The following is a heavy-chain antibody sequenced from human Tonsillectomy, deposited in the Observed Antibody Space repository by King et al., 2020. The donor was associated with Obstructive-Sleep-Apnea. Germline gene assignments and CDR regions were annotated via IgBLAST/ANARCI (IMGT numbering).Heavy chain of an antibody. CDR2: IHPGDSGT. CDR1: GYSFTDYW. V-gene: IGHV5-51*01. CDR3: ASHSNTNIVGTLPDY. D-gene: IGHD2-21*01. Sequence: LVESGAEVKKPGESLKISCEGFGYSFTDYWIGWVRQLPGKGLEWMGIIHPGDSGTSYSPSFQGQVTISVDKSPRTAYLQWDSLKAWDTAVYYCASHSNTNIVGTLPDYWGQGTLVAVSS. J-gene: IGHJ4*02.